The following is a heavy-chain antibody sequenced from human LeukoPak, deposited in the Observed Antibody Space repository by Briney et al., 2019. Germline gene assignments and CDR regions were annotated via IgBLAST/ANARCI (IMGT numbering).Heavy chain of an antibody. CDR1: GFTFSSYS. Sequence: GGSLRLSCAASGFTFSSYSMNWVRQAPGKGLEWVSSISSSSSYIYYADSVKGRFTISRDNAKNSLYLQMNSLRAEDTAVYYCSRDKFSGSYYYFDYWGQGTLVTVSS. CDR3: SRDKFSGSYYYFDY. CDR2: ISSSSSYI. V-gene: IGHV3-21*04. D-gene: IGHD1-26*01. J-gene: IGHJ4*02.